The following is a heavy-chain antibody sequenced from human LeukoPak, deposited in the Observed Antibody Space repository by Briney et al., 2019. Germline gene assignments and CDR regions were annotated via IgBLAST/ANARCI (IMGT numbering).Heavy chain of an antibody. CDR3: ARQVTTAAPSDY. CDR2: IYPGDSDT. CDR1: GYSFTTYW. D-gene: IGHD1-1*01. J-gene: IGHJ4*02. Sequence: GESLKISCKRFGYSFTTYWFGWVRQMPGKGLEWMGIIYPGDSDTRYSPSFQGQVTISADKSISTAYLQWSSLKASDTAIYYCARQVTTAAPSDYWGQGTLVTVSS. V-gene: IGHV5-51*01.